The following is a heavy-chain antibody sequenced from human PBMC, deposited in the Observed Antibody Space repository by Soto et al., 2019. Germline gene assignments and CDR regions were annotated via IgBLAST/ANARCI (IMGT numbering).Heavy chain of an antibody. CDR3: AKRGAYNSGWVGDFDY. J-gene: IGHJ4*02. CDR1: GFTFSSYA. D-gene: IGHD6-19*01. Sequence: EVQLLESGGGLVQPGGSLRVSCAASGFTFSSYAMSWVRQAPGKGLEWVSSITNSGRSTYYADFVKGRFTISRDNSKNTLFLQMNRLRADDTAVYFCAKRGAYNSGWVGDFDYWGQGTLVPVSS. CDR2: ITNSGRST. V-gene: IGHV3-23*01.